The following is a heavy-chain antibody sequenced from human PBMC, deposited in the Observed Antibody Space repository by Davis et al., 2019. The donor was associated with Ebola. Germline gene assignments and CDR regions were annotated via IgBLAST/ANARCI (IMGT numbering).Heavy chain of an antibody. CDR3: AREPMTTDPLISYYYGMDV. J-gene: IGHJ6*02. CDR1: GYTFTSYY. D-gene: IGHD4-17*01. Sequence: ASVKVSCKASGYTFTSYYMHWVRQAPGQGLEWMGIINPSGGSTSYAQKFQGRVTMTRDTSTSTVYMELSSVTAADTAVYYCAREPMTTDPLISYYYGMDVWGQGTTVTVSS. V-gene: IGHV1-46*01. CDR2: INPSGGST.